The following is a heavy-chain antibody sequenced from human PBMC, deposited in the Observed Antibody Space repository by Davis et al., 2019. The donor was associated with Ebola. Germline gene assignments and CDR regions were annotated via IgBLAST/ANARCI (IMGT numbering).Heavy chain of an antibody. CDR2: IYPGDSDA. J-gene: IGHJ4*02. CDR1: EYSFTSYR. CDR3: ARVVGAHLYFDY. V-gene: IGHV5-51*01. Sequence: PGGSLRLSCKGSEYSFTSYRIGWVRQMPGKGLEWMGIIYPGDSDARYSPSFEGHVTFSVDESISTAFLHWNSLKTSGTATYYCARVVGAHLYFDYWGQGTLVTVSS. D-gene: IGHD1-26*01.